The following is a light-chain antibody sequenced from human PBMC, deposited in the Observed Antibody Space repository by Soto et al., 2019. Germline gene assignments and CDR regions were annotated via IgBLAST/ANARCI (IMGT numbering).Light chain of an antibody. V-gene: IGLV2-23*01. CDR3: CSYAGRSTVI. CDR2: EGN. J-gene: IGLJ2*01. Sequence: QSVLTQPASVSGSPGQSITISCTGTAGDIGTYNLVSWYQQHPGRAPKIIIFEGNKRPSGVSNRFSASKSGNTASLAISGLQAEDEADYHCCSYAGRSTVICGGGTKLTVL. CDR1: AGDIGTYNL.